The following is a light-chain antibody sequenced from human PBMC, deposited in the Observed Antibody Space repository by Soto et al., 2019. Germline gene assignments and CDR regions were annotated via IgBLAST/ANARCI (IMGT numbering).Light chain of an antibody. CDR1: NSNIGSNP. CDR3: AGWDDSLNALV. V-gene: IGLV1-44*01. Sequence: QSVLTQPPSASGTPGQRVTISCSGSNSNIGSNPVSWYQHLPGTAPKLLMFSNYQRPSGVPDRFSGSRSGTSASLAISGLQSDDEADYYCAGWDDSLNALVFGGGTKLTVL. CDR2: SNY. J-gene: IGLJ3*02.